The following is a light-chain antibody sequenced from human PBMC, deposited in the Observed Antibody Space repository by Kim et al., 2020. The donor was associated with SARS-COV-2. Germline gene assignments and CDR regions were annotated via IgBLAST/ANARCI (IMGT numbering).Light chain of an antibody. J-gene: IGLJ2*01. Sequence: VSPGQTASITCSGDKLGDKYTCWYQQKAGQSPVLVIYEDDMRPSGIPERFSGSNSGNTATLTIGGTQAMDEADYYCQAWDSSTVVFGGGTQLTVL. V-gene: IGLV3-1*01. CDR1: KLGDKY. CDR2: EDD. CDR3: QAWDSSTVV.